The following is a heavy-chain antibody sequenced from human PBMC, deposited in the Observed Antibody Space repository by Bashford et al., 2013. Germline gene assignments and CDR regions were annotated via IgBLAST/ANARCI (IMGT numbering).Heavy chain of an antibody. Sequence: VASVKVSCKTSGDIFTGYYIHWVRQGPGQGLEWMGWINPKSGGRTHTQKFQGRVTMTRDTSISTAYMELSSLRSDDTAVYYCARGSQDTFDFWGQGTMVTVSS. J-gene: IGHJ3*01. CDR3: ARGSQDTFDF. V-gene: IGHV1-2*02. CDR1: GDIFTGYY. CDR2: INPKSGGR.